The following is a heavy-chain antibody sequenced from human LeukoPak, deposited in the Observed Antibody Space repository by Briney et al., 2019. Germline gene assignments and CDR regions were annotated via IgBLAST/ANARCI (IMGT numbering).Heavy chain of an antibody. Sequence: ASVKVSCKASGGTFSSYAISWVRQAPGQGLEWMGGIIPIFGTANYAQKFQGRVTITTDESTSTAYMELSSLRSEDTAVYYCARAQWFYQPSECYYYYRDVWGKGTTVTVSS. CDR2: IIPIFGTA. D-gene: IGHD2-2*01. CDR3: ARAQWFYQPSECYYYYRDV. J-gene: IGHJ6*03. V-gene: IGHV1-69*05. CDR1: GGTFSSYA.